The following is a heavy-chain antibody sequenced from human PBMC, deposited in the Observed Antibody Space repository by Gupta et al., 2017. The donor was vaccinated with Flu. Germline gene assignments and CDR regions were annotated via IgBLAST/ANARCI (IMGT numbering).Heavy chain of an antibody. CDR3: AKPTGGGWYSGFY. CDR1: GFTFSDFA. CDR2: ISNWAHST. J-gene: IGHJ4*02. V-gene: IGHV3-23*01. D-gene: IGHD2-15*01. Sequence: EVQLLQSGGALVQPGGSLRLSCAASGFTFSDFAMTWVRQAPGKGLEWVSTISNWAHSTHYADSVKGRFTISRDNSENTLYLQMSSLRADDTAIYYCAKPTGGGWYSGFYWGPGTLVTVSS.